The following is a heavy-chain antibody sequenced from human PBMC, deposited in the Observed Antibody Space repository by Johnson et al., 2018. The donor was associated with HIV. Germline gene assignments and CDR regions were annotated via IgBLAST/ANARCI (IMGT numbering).Heavy chain of an antibody. J-gene: IGHJ3*02. CDR2: ISYDGSNK. Sequence: QVQLVESGGGVVQPGRSLRLSCAASGFTFSSYPVHWVRQAPGKGLEWVAVISYDGSNKYYADSVTDRFTISRDNSKNTLYLQMNSLRAGDTAVYYCVRARGYSLAFDIWGQGTMVTVSS. CDR3: VRARGYSLAFDI. D-gene: IGHD2-21*01. V-gene: IGHV3-30*04. CDR1: GFTFSSYP.